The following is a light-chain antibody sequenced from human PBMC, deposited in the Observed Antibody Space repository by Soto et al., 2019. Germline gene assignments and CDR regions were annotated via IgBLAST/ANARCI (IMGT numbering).Light chain of an antibody. CDR2: EVT. CDR1: SSDVGAYNY. CDR3: SSYTNINTRACV. V-gene: IGLV2-14*01. Sequence: QSALTQPASVSGSPGQSITISCTGTSSDVGAYNYVSWYQHHPGKAPKLMMYEVTNRPSGVSNRFSGSKSGNTASLTISGLQAEDEAEYYCSSYTNINTRACVFGTGTKVTVL. J-gene: IGLJ1*01.